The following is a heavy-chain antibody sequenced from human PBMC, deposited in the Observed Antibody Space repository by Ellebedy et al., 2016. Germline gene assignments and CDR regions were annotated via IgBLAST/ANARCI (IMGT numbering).Heavy chain of an antibody. D-gene: IGHD2-21*02. Sequence: SETLSLXXTVSGGSISSGGYYWSWIRQHPGKGLEWIGYIYYSGSTYYNPSLKSRVTISVDTSKNQFSLKLSSVTAADTAVYYCARGMVVTAIQDYYYGMDVWGQGTTVTVSS. CDR3: ARGMVVTAIQDYYYGMDV. J-gene: IGHJ6*02. V-gene: IGHV4-31*03. CDR1: GGSISSGGYY. CDR2: IYYSGST.